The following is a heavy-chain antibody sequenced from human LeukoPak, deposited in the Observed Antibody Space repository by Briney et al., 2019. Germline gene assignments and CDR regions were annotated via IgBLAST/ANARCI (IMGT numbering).Heavy chain of an antibody. J-gene: IGHJ5*02. CDR1: GFTVSSNY. D-gene: IGHD1-20*01. Sequence: PGGSLRLSCAASGFTVSSNYMSWVRQAPGKGLEWVSVIYSGGSTYYADSVKGRFTISRDNSKNTLYLQMDSLRAEDTAVYYCAKANWNLGGYNWFDPWGQGTLVTVSS. CDR3: AKANWNLGGYNWFDP. CDR2: IYSGGST. V-gene: IGHV3-66*01.